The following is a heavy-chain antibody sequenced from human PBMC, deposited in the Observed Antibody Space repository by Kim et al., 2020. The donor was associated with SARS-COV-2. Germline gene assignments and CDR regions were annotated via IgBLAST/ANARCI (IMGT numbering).Heavy chain of an antibody. CDR3: ARIEAAAGLIDY. CDR1: GGSFSGYY. V-gene: IGHV4-34*01. CDR2: INHSGST. J-gene: IGHJ4*02. D-gene: IGHD6-13*01. Sequence: ETLSLTCAVYGGSFSGYYWSWIRQPPGKGLEWIGEINHSGSTNYNPSLKSRVTISVDTSKNQFSLKLSSVTAADTAVYYCARIEAAAGLIDYWGQGTLVTVSS.